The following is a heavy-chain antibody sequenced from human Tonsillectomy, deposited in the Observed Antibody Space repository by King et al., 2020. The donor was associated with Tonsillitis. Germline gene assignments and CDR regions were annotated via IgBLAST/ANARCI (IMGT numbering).Heavy chain of an antibody. D-gene: IGHD2-15*01. V-gene: IGHV4-30-4*07. J-gene: IGHJ4*02. CDR1: GGSIGSGGYS. CDR2: IYYSGNT. Sequence: LQESGPGLVKPSQSLSLSCAVSGGSIGSGGYSWSWVRQPPGKGLECIGYIYYSGNTYYNPSVKSQITISLDTSKNQFSLKLSSVTAADTAVYYCARVRPSESRYGGAGEYFAHWGQGTLVTVSS. CDR3: ARVRPSESRYGGAGEYFAH.